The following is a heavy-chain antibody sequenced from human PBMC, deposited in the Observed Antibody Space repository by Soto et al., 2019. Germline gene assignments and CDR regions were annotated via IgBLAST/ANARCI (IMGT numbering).Heavy chain of an antibody. D-gene: IGHD2-15*01. CDR2: IRGSGGST. J-gene: IGHJ4*02. CDR3: ATPIGKEHCSGGSCYSGGDY. CDR1: GFTFFSYA. V-gene: IGHV3-23*01. Sequence: EVQLLESGGGLVQPGGSLRLSCAASGFTFFSYAMTWVRQAPGRGLEGGSGIRGSGGSTDYADSVKGRFTISRDNSKNTLYLQMNSLRAEDTAVYFCATPIGKEHCSGGSCYSGGDYWGQGTLVTVSS.